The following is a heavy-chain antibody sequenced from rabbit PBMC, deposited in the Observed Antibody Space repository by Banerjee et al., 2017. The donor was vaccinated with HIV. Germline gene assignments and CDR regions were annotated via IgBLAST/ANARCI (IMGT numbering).Heavy chain of an antibody. J-gene: IGHJ6*01. Sequence: QEQLVESGGGLVQPGESLKLFCNASGFDFSRYAITWVRQAPGKGLEYIGYITYGGRTYYASWVNGRFTISRENTQNTLYLQLNSLTAADTATYFCARSNTYYGMDLWGPGTLVTVS. CDR1: GFDFSRYA. V-gene: IGHV1S47*01. CDR2: ITYGGRT. CDR3: ARSNTYYGMDL.